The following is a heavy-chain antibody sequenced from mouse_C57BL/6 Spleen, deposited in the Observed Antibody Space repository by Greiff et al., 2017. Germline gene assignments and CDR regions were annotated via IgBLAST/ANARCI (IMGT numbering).Heavy chain of an antibody. CDR1: GFSLTSYG. J-gene: IGHJ3*01. V-gene: IGHV2-6*01. CDR3: GSEGDYDGGFAY. Sequence: VHLVESGPGLVAPSQCLSITCTASGFSLTSYGVDWVRQSPGKGLEWVGVIWGVGSTNNNSDLKYRLGISKDNSKSQVFLKMNSLQTDDTAMYYWGSEGDYDGGFAYWGQGTLVTVSA. D-gene: IGHD2-4*01. CDR2: IWGVGST.